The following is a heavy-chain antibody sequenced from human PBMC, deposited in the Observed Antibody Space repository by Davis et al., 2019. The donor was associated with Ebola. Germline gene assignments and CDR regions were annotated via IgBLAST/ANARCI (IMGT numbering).Heavy chain of an antibody. Sequence: GESLKISCAASGFTFSSYSMNWVRQAPGKGLEWVSYISSSSSTIYYADSVKGRFTISRDNAKNSLYLQMNSLRDEDTAVYYCARAKDFWSGYTADYWGQGTLVTVSS. CDR1: GFTFSSYS. V-gene: IGHV3-48*02. CDR3: ARAKDFWSGYTADY. CDR2: ISSSSSTI. D-gene: IGHD3-3*01. J-gene: IGHJ4*02.